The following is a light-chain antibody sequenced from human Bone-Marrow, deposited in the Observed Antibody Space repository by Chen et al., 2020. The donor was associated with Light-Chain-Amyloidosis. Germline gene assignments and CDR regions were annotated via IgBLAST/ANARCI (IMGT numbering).Light chain of an antibody. CDR1: DLPTKY. Sequence: SYELTQPPSVSVSPGQTARITCSGDDLPTKYAYWYQQKPGQAPVLVIHRDTGRPSGISGRFSDSSSGTTATLTICGVQAEDEADYHCQSADSSGTYEVIVGGGTKLTVL. CDR2: RDT. CDR3: QSADSSGTYEVI. J-gene: IGLJ2*01. V-gene: IGLV3-25*03.